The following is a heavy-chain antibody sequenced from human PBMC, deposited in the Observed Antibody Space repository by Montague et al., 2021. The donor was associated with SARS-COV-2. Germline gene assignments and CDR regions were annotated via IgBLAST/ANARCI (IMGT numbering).Heavy chain of an antibody. CDR1: GFSLSTSGVG. CDR2: IYWDDDK. Sequence: PALVKPTQTLTLTCTFSGFSLSTSGVGVGWIRQPPGKALEWLALIYWDDDKRYSPSLKSRLTITKDTSKNQVVLTMTNMDPVDTATYHCAHRRGSSWYGDWFDPWGQGTLVTVSS. CDR3: AHRRGSSWYGDWFDP. D-gene: IGHD6-13*01. V-gene: IGHV2-5*02. J-gene: IGHJ5*02.